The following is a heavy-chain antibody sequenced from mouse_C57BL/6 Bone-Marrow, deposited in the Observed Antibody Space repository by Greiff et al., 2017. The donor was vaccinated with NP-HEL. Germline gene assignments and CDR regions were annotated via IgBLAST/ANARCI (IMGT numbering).Heavy chain of an antibody. J-gene: IGHJ3*01. Sequence: DVHLVESGTVLARPGASVKMSCKTSGYTFTSYWMHWVKQRPGQGLEWIGAIYPGNSDTSYNQKFKGKAKLTAVTSASTAYMELSSLTNEDSAVYYCTRGSYYGSSYGFAYWGQGTLVTVSA. V-gene: IGHV1-5*01. CDR3: TRGSYYGSSYGFAY. D-gene: IGHD1-1*01. CDR1: GYTFTSYW. CDR2: IYPGNSDT.